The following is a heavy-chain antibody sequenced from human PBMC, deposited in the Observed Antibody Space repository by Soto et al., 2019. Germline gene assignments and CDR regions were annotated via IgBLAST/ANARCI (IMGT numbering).Heavy chain of an antibody. CDR1: GYTFTSYY. J-gene: IGHJ4*01. CDR3: ARDAGGPQYYYDSSGYYHFDY. D-gene: IGHD3-22*01. Sequence: ASVKGSCKAPGYTFTSYYMHWVRQAPGQGLEWMGIINPSGGSTSYAQKFQGRVTMTRDTSTSTVYMELSSLRSEDTAVYYCARDAGGPQYYYDSSGYYHFDYWG. CDR2: INPSGGST. V-gene: IGHV1-46*01.